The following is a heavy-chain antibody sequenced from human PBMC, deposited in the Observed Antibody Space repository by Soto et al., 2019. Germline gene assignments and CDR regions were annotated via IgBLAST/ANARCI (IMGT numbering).Heavy chain of an antibody. V-gene: IGHV3-74*01. CDR1: GLSFNIYW. Sequence: DVQLVESGGGVVQPGGSLRLSCAASGLSFNIYWMHWVRQVPGKGLVWLARINSDGSHTIYVDSVKGRFTISRDNAKNTVFLQMDSLRDEDTGVYYWVGGMAGLDVWGQGTTVTVSS. J-gene: IGHJ6*02. CDR2: INSDGSHT. CDR3: VGGMAGLDV.